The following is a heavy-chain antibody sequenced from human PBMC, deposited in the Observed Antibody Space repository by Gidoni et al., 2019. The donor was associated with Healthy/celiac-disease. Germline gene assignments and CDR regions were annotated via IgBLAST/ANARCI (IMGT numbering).Heavy chain of an antibody. CDR1: GFTVSSNY. D-gene: IGHD2-15*01. CDR3: ARGYCSGGSCYNDAFDI. V-gene: IGHV3-53*01. J-gene: IGHJ3*02. Sequence: EVQLVESGGGLIQPGGSLRLSCAASGFTVSSNYMSWVRQAPGKGLEWVSVIYSGGSTYYADSVKGRFTISRDNSKNTLYLQMNSLRAEDTAVYYCARGYCSGGSCYNDAFDIWGQGTMVTVSS. CDR2: IYSGGST.